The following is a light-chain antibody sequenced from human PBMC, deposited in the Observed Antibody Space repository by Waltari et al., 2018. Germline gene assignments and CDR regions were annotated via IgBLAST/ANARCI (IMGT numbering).Light chain of an antibody. CDR3: SSYISSDTLEL. V-gene: IGLV2-14*03. CDR1: SRDIGNYNY. Sequence: HSALTQPASVSGSPGPSITLSCTGSSRDIGNYNYVSWYQQHPGKAPKLMIFDVSNRPSGVSNRFSGSKSGNTASLTISGLQAEDEADYYCSSYISSDTLELFGGGTSLTVL. CDR2: DVS. J-gene: IGLJ2*01.